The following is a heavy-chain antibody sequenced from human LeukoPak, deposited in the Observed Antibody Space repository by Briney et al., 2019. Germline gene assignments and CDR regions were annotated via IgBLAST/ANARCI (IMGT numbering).Heavy chain of an antibody. CDR2: IFYSGST. V-gene: IGHV4-39*01. Sequence: PSETLSLTCTVSGGSIRSSSHNWDWIRQPPGKGLEYIGSIFYSGSTYYNPSLTSRVTISVDTSKNQFSLKLSSVTAADTAVYYCARRSHLYYDSSVDYWGQGTLVTVSS. D-gene: IGHD3-22*01. CDR3: ARRSHLYYDSSVDY. J-gene: IGHJ4*02. CDR1: GGSIRSSSHN.